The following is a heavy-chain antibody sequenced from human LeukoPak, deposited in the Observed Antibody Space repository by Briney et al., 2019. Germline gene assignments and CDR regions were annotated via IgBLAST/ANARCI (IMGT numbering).Heavy chain of an antibody. Sequence: GRSLRLSCVVSGFTFSSYGMHWVRQAPGKGLEWVAVISYDGSNKYYADSVKGRFTISRDNSKNTLYLQMNSLRAEDTAVYYCARGLPSSGPYYFDYWGQGTLVTVSS. CDR1: GFTFSSYG. CDR2: ISYDGSNK. CDR3: ARGLPSSGPYYFDY. D-gene: IGHD3-22*01. V-gene: IGHV3-30*03. J-gene: IGHJ4*02.